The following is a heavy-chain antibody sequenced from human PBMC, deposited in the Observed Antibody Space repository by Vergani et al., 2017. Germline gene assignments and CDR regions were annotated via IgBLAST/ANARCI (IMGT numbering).Heavy chain of an antibody. CDR3: XHSVASYRPYYYYYYMDV. Sequence: QITLKESGPTLVKPTQTLTLTCTFSGFSLSTSGVGVGWIRQPPGKALEWLALIYWDDDKRYSPSLKSRLTITKDTSKNQVVLTMTNMDPVDTATYYCXHSVASYRPYYYYYYMDVWGKGTTVTVSS. J-gene: IGHJ6*03. CDR1: GFSLSTSGVG. V-gene: IGHV2-5*02. CDR2: IYWDDDK.